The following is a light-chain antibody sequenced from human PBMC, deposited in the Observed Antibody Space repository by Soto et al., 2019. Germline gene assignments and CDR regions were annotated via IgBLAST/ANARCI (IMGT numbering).Light chain of an antibody. CDR2: EVS. CDR3: RSYTSRGSYV. J-gene: IGLJ1*01. CDR1: ISDVGGYNY. V-gene: IGLV2-14*01. Sequence: QSVLTQPASVSGSPGQSITISCTGTISDVGGYNYVSWYQQHPGKAPKLMIYEVSYRPSGVSNRFSGSKSGNTASLTISGLQAEDEADYYCRSYTSRGSYVFGSGPKANV.